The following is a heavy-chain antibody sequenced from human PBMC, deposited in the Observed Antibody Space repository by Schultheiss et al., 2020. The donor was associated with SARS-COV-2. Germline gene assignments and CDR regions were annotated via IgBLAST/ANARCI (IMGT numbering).Heavy chain of an antibody. CDR1: GGSFSGYY. D-gene: IGHD1-26*01. Sequence: SETLSLTCAVYGGSFSGYYWSWIRQPPGKGLEWIGEINHSGSTNYNPSLKSRVTISVDTSKNQFSLKLSSVTAADTAVYYCARDMGATTVLDYWGQGTLVTVSS. CDR2: INHSGST. J-gene: IGHJ4*02. V-gene: IGHV4-34*01. CDR3: ARDMGATTVLDY.